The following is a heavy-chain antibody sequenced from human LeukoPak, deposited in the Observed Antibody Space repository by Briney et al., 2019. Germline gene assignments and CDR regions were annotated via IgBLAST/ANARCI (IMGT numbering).Heavy chain of an antibody. V-gene: IGHV4-59*01. Sequence: SETLSLTCTVSGGSISSYYWSWIRQPPGKGLEWIGYIYYSGSTNYNPSLKSRVTISVDTSKNQFSLKLSSVTAADTAVYYCAREPYYDILTGYYKRHYYYGMDVWGQGTTVTVSS. D-gene: IGHD3-9*01. CDR2: IYYSGST. CDR3: AREPYYDILTGYYKRHYYYGMDV. CDR1: GGSISSYY. J-gene: IGHJ6*02.